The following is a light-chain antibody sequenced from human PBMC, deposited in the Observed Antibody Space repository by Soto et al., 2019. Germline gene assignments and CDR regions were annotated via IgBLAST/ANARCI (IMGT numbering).Light chain of an antibody. CDR3: QPSYSSPYT. Sequence: DIQMTQSPSSLSASVGDRVTITCRASQSISSYLNWYQQKPGQAPKLLIYAASSLQSGVPSRFSGSGSGTDFTLNISSLQPEDFSTYYCQPSYSSPYTFGQGTKLEIK. V-gene: IGKV1-39*01. J-gene: IGKJ2*01. CDR2: AAS. CDR1: QSISSY.